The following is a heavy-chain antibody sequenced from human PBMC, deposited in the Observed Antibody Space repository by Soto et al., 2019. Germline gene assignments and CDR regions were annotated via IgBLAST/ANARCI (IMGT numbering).Heavy chain of an antibody. CDR2: INAGNGNT. CDR3: ARGPMVVVPAAIPGGGYYMDV. J-gene: IGHJ6*03. D-gene: IGHD2-2*01. Sequence: QVQLVQSGAEVKKPGASVKVSCKASGYTFTSYAMHWVRQAPGQRLEWMGWINAGNGNTKYSQKFQGRVTITRDTSASTAYMELSSLRSEDTAVYYCARGPMVVVPAAIPGGGYYMDVWGKGTTVTVSS. V-gene: IGHV1-3*01. CDR1: GYTFTSYA.